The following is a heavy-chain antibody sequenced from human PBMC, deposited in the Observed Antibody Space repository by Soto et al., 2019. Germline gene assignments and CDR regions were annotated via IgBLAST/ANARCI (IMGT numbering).Heavy chain of an antibody. Sequence: QITLKESGPTLVKPTQPLTLTCTFSGFSLSTCGVGVGSIRQPPGKALELLALIYWDDDKRYSPSLKSRLTISNDTSKNQVVLTITTIHPVDTATYHFAHSRWNYGDWFDPWGQGTLVTVSS. J-gene: IGHJ5*02. D-gene: IGHD1-7*01. CDR1: GFSLSTCGVG. CDR3: AHSRWNYGDWFDP. CDR2: IYWDDDK. V-gene: IGHV2-5*02.